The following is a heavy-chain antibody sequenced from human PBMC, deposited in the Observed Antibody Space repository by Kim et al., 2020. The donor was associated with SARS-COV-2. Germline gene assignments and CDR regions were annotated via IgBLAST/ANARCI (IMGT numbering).Heavy chain of an antibody. CDR3: ARGSHRSSGAFDI. J-gene: IGHJ3*02. D-gene: IGHD3-22*01. Sequence: YPGSVKGRFTISRENAKNSLYLQMNSLRAGNTAVYYCARGSHRSSGAFDIWGQGTMVTVSS. V-gene: IGHV3-13*01.